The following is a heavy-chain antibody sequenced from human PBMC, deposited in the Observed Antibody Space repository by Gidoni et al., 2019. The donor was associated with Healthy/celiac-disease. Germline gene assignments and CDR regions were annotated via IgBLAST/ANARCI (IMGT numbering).Heavy chain of an antibody. Sequence: QLQLQESGPGLVMHSETLSLNCTVSGGSSSSSSYSRGWIRQPPGKGLEWMGSSYSSGSTYYNPSLKGRVTISVDTAKNQFSLKLSSVTAADTAVYDCARLVGIAVAGPSFDYWGQGTLVTVSS. CDR3: ARLVGIAVAGPSFDY. CDR2: SYSSGST. V-gene: IGHV4-39*01. CDR1: GGSSSSSSYS. D-gene: IGHD6-19*01. J-gene: IGHJ4*02.